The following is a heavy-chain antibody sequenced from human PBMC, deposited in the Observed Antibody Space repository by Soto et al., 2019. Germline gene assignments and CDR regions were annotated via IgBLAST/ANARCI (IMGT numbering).Heavy chain of an antibody. Sequence: SETLSLTCTVSGGSVSSGSHYWSWIRQPPGKGLEWIGYIYYSGSTNYNPSLKSRVTISVDTSKNQFSLKLSSVTAADTAVYYCARVPLVGARTGSFDYWGQGTLVTVSS. J-gene: IGHJ4*02. CDR2: IYYSGST. V-gene: IGHV4-61*01. D-gene: IGHD1-26*01. CDR1: GGSVSSGSHY. CDR3: ARVPLVGARTGSFDY.